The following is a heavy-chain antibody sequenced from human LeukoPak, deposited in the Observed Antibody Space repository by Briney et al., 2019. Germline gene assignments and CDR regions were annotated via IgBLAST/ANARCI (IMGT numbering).Heavy chain of an antibody. D-gene: IGHD6-19*01. J-gene: IGHJ4*02. Sequence: ADSVKGRFTISRDNSKNTLYLQMSSLRAEDTAVYYCVKDPHRASVAGINYWGQGTLVTVSS. V-gene: IGHV3-64D*06. CDR3: VKDPHRASVAGINY.